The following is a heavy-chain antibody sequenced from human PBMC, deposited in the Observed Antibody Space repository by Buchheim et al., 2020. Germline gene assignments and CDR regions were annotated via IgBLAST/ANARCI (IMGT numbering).Heavy chain of an antibody. J-gene: IGHJ4*02. Sequence: QVQLVESGGGVVQPGRSLRLSCTASGFTFRDHGMHWVRQAPGKGPEGVAIIWQDGSKKCYADSVKGRFTISRDNSKNTLYLQMDSLRAEDTAVYYCARGTSGWPFDCWGQGTL. D-gene: IGHD6-19*01. CDR2: IWQDGSKK. CDR1: GFTFRDHG. CDR3: ARGTSGWPFDC. V-gene: IGHV3-33*01.